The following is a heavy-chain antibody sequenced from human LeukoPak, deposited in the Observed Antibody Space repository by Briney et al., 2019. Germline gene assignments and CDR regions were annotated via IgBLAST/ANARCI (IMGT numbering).Heavy chain of an antibody. CDR1: GFTFSNYA. CDR2: ISGSGGST. D-gene: IGHD6-19*01. CDR3: AKNSGWYWYDAFDI. V-gene: IGHV3-23*01. Sequence: GGSLRLSCAASGFTFSNYAMTWVRQAPGKGLEWVSGISGSGGSTFYVDSVKGRFTISRDNSKNTLYMQINSLRAEDAAVYYCAKNSGWYWYDAFDIWGQGTMVTVSS. J-gene: IGHJ3*02.